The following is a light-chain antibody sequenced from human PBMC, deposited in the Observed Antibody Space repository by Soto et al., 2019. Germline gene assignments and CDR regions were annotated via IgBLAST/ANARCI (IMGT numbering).Light chain of an antibody. CDR3: QQYNTYWT. CDR1: QGISRW. CDR2: AAS. V-gene: IGKV1-5*01. Sequence: DIQMTQSPSTLSASVGDRVTITCRASQGISRWLAWYQQRPGKAPKLLIYAASTLQSGVPSRFSGSGSETDFTLTISSLQAEDFATYYCQQYNTYWTFGQGTKVDIK. J-gene: IGKJ1*01.